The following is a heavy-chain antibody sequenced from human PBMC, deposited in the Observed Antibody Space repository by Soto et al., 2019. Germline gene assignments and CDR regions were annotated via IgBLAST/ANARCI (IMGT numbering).Heavy chain of an antibody. CDR3: ARGTYYDFWSGYYPHYYYGMDV. V-gene: IGHV4-59*01. Sequence: SETVSLTCTVSGGSINSYYWSWIRQPPGKGLEWIGYSYYSGSTIYNPSLKSRVTISIDTSKKQFSLNLNSVTAADTAVYYCARGTYYDFWSGYYPHYYYGMDVWGQGTTLTVSS. J-gene: IGHJ6*02. D-gene: IGHD3-3*01. CDR1: GGSINSYY. CDR2: SYYSGST.